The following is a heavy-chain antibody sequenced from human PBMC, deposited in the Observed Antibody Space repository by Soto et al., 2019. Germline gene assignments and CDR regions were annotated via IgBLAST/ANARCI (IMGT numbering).Heavy chain of an antibody. CDR3: ARDNAGPLVYGDYFDSFDI. D-gene: IGHD4-17*01. J-gene: IGHJ3*02. CDR2: IKQDGSEK. Sequence: EVQLVESGGGLVQPGGSLRLSCAASGFTFSSYWMSWVRQAPGKGLEWVANIKQDGSEKYYVDSVKGRFTISRDNAKNSLYLQMNSLRAEDTAVYYCARDNAGPLVYGDYFDSFDIWGQGTMVTVSS. CDR1: GFTFSSYW. V-gene: IGHV3-7*01.